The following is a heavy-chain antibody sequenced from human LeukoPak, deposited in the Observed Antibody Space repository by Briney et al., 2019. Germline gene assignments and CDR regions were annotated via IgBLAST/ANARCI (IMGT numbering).Heavy chain of an antibody. CDR1: GFTFSSYW. Sequence: GGSLGLSCAASGFTFSSYWMSWVRQAPGKGLEWVANIKQDGSEKYYVDSVKGRFTISRDNAKNSLYLQMNSLRAEDTAVYYCARDGYCSGGSCYAFDPWGQGTLVTVSS. CDR2: IKQDGSEK. CDR3: ARDGYCSGGSCYAFDP. J-gene: IGHJ5*02. D-gene: IGHD2-15*01. V-gene: IGHV3-7*01.